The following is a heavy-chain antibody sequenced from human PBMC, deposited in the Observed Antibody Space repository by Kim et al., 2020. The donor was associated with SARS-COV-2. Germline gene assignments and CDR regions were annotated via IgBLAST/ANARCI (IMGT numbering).Heavy chain of an antibody. CDR3: ARELVRGFPGKDY. V-gene: IGHV4-30-2*04. D-gene: IGHD3-10*01. Sequence: YSPYLKSRVTISVEASKNQISLKLSSVTGADTAVYYCARELVRGFPGKDYWGQGTLVTVSS. J-gene: IGHJ4*02.